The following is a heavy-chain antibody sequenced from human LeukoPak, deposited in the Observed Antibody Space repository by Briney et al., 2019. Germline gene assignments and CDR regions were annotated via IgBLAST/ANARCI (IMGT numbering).Heavy chain of an antibody. CDR3: ARGEYQLLGDNWFDP. V-gene: IGHV1-8*01. J-gene: IGHJ5*02. CDR2: MNPNSGNT. CDR1: GYTFTSYD. D-gene: IGHD2-2*01. Sequence: GASVKVSCKASGYTFTSYDINWVRQATGQGLEWMGWMNPNSGNTGYAQKFRGRVTMTRNTSISTAYMELSSLRSEDTAVYYCARGEYQLLGDNWFDPWGQGTLVTVSS.